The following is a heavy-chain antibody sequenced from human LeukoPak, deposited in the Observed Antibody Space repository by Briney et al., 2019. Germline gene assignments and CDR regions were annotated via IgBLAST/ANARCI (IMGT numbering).Heavy chain of an antibody. CDR2: IYYSGST. D-gene: IGHD3-22*01. CDR1: GGSISSGDYY. CDR3: ARGGMRYDSSGYYYEESWFDP. Sequence: SQTLSLTCTVSGGSISSGDYYWSWIRQPPGKGLEWIGYIYYSGSTYYNPSLKSRVTISVDTSKNQFSLELSSVTAADTAVYYCARGGMRYDSSGYYYEESWFDPWGQGTLVTVSS. V-gene: IGHV4-30-4*01. J-gene: IGHJ5*02.